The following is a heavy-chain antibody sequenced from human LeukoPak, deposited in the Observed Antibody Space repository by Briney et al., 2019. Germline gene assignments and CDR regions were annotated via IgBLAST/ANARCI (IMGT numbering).Heavy chain of an antibody. V-gene: IGHV1-69*04. J-gene: IGHJ4*02. CDR2: IIPILGIA. D-gene: IGHD1-26*01. CDR1: GGTFSSYA. Sequence: SEKVSCKASGGTFSSYAISWVRQAPGQGLEWMGRIIPILGIANYAQKLQGRVTMTTDTSTSTAYMELRSLRSDDTAVYYCARMGPYSGSYFGYWGQGTLVTVSS. CDR3: ARMGPYSGSYFGY.